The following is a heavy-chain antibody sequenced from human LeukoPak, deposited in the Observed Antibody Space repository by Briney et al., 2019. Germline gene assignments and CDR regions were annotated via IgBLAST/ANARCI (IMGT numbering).Heavy chain of an antibody. CDR3: ARDGIAAAGTLLNWFDP. V-gene: IGHV1-69*13. CDR2: IIPIFGTA. J-gene: IGHJ5*02. Sequence: GASVKVSCKASGGTFSSYAISWVRQAPGHGLEWMGGIIPIFGTANYAQKFQGRVTITADESTSTAYMELSSLRPEDTAVYYCARDGIAAAGTLLNWFDPWGQGTLVTVSS. D-gene: IGHD6-13*01. CDR1: GGTFSSYA.